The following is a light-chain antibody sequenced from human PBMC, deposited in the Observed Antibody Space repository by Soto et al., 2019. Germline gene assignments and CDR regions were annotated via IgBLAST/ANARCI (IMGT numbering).Light chain of an antibody. CDR2: GAS. CDR1: QSVSSSY. CDR3: QQYGSSPPCT. J-gene: IGKJ1*01. V-gene: IGKV3-20*01. Sequence: EIVLTQSAGSLSLSPGERATLSCRASQSVSSSYLAWYQQKPGQAPRLLIYGASSRATGIPDRFSGSGSGTDFTLTISRLEPEDFAVYYCQQYGSSPPCTFGQGTKVEIK.